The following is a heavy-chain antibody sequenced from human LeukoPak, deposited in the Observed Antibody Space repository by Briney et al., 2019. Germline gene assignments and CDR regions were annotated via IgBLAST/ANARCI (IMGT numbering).Heavy chain of an antibody. CDR1: GLTSSISW. J-gene: IGHJ5*02. CDR2: ISPDGSKI. V-gene: IGHV3-7*01. Sequence: PGGSLRLSCADSGLTSSISWMTWVRQAPGRGLEWVANISPDGSKIYYVDSVKGRFTISRDNAKNSLYLQMTSLRAEDTAVYFCARLEGPAGVSFGPWGQGTLVTVSS. CDR3: ARLEGPAGVSFGP.